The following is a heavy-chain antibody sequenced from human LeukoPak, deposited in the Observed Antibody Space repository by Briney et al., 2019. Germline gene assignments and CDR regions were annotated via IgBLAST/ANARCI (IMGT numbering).Heavy chain of an antibody. V-gene: IGHV4-59*01. J-gene: IGHJ5*02. Sequence: SETLSLTCTVSGGSISSYYWSWIRQPPGKGLEWIGYIYYSGSTNYNPSLKSRVTISVGTSKDQFSLKLSSVTAADTAVYYCAREEIRSWFDPWGQGTLVTVSS. D-gene: IGHD5-24*01. CDR2: IYYSGST. CDR3: AREEIRSWFDP. CDR1: GGSISSYY.